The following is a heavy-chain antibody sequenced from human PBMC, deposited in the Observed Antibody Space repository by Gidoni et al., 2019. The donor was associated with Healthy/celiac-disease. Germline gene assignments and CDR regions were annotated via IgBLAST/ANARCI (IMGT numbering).Heavy chain of an antibody. CDR1: GYTFTSYG. CDR2: ISAYNGNT. V-gene: IGHV1-18*01. D-gene: IGHD1-26*01. J-gene: IGHJ6*02. CDR3: ARGSYSFTYYYYGMDV. Sequence: QVQLVQSGAEVKKPGASVKVSCKASGYTFTSYGISWVRQAPGQGLEWMGGISAYNGNTNYAQKLQGRVTMTTDTSTSTAYMELRSLRSDDTAVYYCARGSYSFTYYYYGMDVWGQGPTVTVSS.